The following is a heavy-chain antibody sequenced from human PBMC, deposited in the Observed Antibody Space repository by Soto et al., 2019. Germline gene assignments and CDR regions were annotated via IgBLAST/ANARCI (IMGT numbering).Heavy chain of an antibody. CDR2: IWYDGSNK. CDR3: ASNTYYYDSSGYYLGGGAEGDY. Sequence: GGSLRLSCAASGFTFSSYGMHWVRQAPGKGLEWVAVIWYDGSNKYYADSVKGRFTISRDNSKNTLYLQMNSLRAEDTAVYYCASNTYYYDSSGYYLGGGAEGDYWGQGTLVTVSS. V-gene: IGHV3-33*01. CDR1: GFTFSSYG. D-gene: IGHD3-22*01. J-gene: IGHJ4*02.